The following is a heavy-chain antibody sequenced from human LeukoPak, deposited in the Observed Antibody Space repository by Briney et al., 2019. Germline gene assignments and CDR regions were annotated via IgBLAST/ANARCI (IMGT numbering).Heavy chain of an antibody. CDR3: ARESIVSLGDRNYYYGMDV. V-gene: IGHV1-46*01. CDR2: INPSGGST. CDR1: GYTFTNYY. Sequence: ASVKVSCKASGYTFTNYYMHWVRQAPGQGLEWMGIINPSGGSTSYAQKFQGRVTMTRDTSTSTVYMELSSLRSEDTAVYYCARESIVSLGDRNYYYGMDVWGQGTTVTVSS. D-gene: IGHD5/OR15-5a*01. J-gene: IGHJ6*02.